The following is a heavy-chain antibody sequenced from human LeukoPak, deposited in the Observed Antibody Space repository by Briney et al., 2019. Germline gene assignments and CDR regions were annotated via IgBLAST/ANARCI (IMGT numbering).Heavy chain of an antibody. CDR3: AKAPVTSCRGAFCYPFDY. J-gene: IGHJ4*02. CDR1: GFTFSSYG. D-gene: IGHD2-15*01. Sequence: GGSLRLSCAASGFTFSSYGMHWVRQAPGKGLEWVAFIRYDGSIKHYADAVKGRFTISRDKSKNTLYLQMNSLRAEDAAVYYCAKAPVTSCRGAFCYPFDYWGQGTLVTVSS. V-gene: IGHV3-30*02. CDR2: IRYDGSIK.